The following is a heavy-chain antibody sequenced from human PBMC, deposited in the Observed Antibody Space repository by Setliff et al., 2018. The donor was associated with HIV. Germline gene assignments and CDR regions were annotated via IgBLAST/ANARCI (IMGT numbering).Heavy chain of an antibody. V-gene: IGHV3-30*02. D-gene: IGHD3-10*01. Sequence: PGGSLRLSCAASGFTFSTYGMHWVRQAPGKGLEWVAFIQYDGSNKYYVDSVKGRFTISRDNSKNTLYLQMNSLRGEDTAVYYCAKDQTMEAFYYYYGMDVWGQGTTVTVSS. CDR3: AKDQTMEAFYYYYGMDV. CDR2: IQYDGSNK. J-gene: IGHJ6*02. CDR1: GFTFSTYG.